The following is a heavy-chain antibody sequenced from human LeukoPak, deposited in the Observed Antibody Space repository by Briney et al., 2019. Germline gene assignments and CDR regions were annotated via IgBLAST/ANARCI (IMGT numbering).Heavy chain of an antibody. CDR2: ISSSGADI. CDR3: ARDPGGGFSAFDL. J-gene: IGHJ3*01. D-gene: IGHD4-23*01. CDR1: GFTFSTYN. Sequence: GGSLRLSCAASGFTFSTYNINWVRQAPGKGLEWVLFISSSGADIYYADSLRGRFTISRDNANNSLYLQMNSLRDEDTAVYYCARDPGGGFSAFDLWGQGTMVTVSS. V-gene: IGHV3-48*02.